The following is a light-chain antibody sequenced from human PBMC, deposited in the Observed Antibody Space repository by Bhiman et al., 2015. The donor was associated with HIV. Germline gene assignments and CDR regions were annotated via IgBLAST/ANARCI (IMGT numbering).Light chain of an antibody. J-gene: IGLJ3*02. CDR2: YNS. CDR3: QVWDTSTDHLWV. CDR1: ALPKQF. Sequence: SYELTQPPSVSVSPGQTARITCSGDALPKQFAYWYQQKPGQAPVAVIYYNSDRPSGVPERLSGSNSGNTATLTITRVEAGDEADYYCQVWDTSTDHLWVFGGGTHLTVL. V-gene: IGLV3-21*02.